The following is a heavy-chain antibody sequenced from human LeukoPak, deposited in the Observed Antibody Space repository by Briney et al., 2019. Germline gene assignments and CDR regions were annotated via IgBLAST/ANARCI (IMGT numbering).Heavy chain of an antibody. V-gene: IGHV3-53*01. D-gene: IGHD1-26*01. Sequence: GGSLRLSCAASGFTVSSTYMSWVRQAPGKGLEWVSVIYSGGNIYYIESVKGRFTISRDTSKNTLYLQMNSLRAEDTAVYFCATDRNSGKYYDYWGQGTLVTVSS. J-gene: IGHJ4*02. CDR3: ATDRNSGKYYDY. CDR2: IYSGGNI. CDR1: GFTVSSTY.